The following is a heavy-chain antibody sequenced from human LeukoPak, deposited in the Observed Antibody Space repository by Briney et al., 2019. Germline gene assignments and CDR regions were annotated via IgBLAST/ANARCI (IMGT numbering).Heavy chain of an antibody. D-gene: IGHD2-15*01. CDR1: GGSISNYY. CDR3: ARHPFATPFDY. Sequence: SSETLSLTCNISGGSISNYYWGWIRQPPGKGLEWIGYMYHTGHTMYNSSLKSRVTMSLDTSNNHFSLRLSSVTAADTAVYYCARHPFATPFDYWGPGTVVTVSS. V-gene: IGHV4-59*08. CDR2: MYHTGHT. J-gene: IGHJ4*02.